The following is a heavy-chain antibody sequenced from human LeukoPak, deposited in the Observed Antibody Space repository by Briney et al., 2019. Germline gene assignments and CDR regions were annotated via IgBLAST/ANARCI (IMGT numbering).Heavy chain of an antibody. V-gene: IGHV4-39*07. D-gene: IGHD6-13*01. CDR2: IYYSGST. Sequence: SETLSLTCTVSGGSISSSSYYWGWIRQPPGKGLEWIGSIYYSGSTYHNPSLKSRVTISVDTSKNQFSLKLSSVTAADTAVYYCARAPDSSSSWLLFDYWGQGTLVTVSS. J-gene: IGHJ4*02. CDR1: GGSISSSSYY. CDR3: ARAPDSSSSWLLFDY.